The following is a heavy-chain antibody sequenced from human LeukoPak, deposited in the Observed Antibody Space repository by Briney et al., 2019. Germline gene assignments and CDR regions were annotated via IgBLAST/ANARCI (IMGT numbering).Heavy chain of an antibody. CDR1: GGSISSYY. D-gene: IGHD6-19*01. CDR3: ARSLAVAGYYYNFYMDV. V-gene: IGHV4-59*01. CDR2: IYYSGST. Sequence: SETLSLTRIVSGGSISSYYWSWIRQPPGKGLEWIGYIYYSGSTNYNPSLKSRVTISVDTSKNHFSLKLSSVTTADTAVYYCARSLAVAGYYYNFYMDVWGKGTTVTVSS. J-gene: IGHJ6*03.